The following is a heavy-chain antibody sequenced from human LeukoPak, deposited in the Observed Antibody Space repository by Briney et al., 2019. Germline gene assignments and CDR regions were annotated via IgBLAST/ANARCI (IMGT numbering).Heavy chain of an antibody. CDR1: GGSISSGSYY. Sequence: ASETLSLTCTVSGGSISSGSYYWSWIRQPAGRGLEWIGRIYTSGSTNYNPSLKSRVTISVDTSKNQFSLKLSSVTAADTAVYYCATRVAMVDYWGQGTLVTVPS. V-gene: IGHV4-61*02. D-gene: IGHD5-12*01. CDR2: IYTSGST. J-gene: IGHJ4*02. CDR3: ATRVAMVDY.